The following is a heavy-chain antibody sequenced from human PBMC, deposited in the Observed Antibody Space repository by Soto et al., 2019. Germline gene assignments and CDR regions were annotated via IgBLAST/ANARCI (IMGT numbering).Heavy chain of an antibody. Sequence: SETLSLTCTASGGSISSYYWSWIRQPPGKGLEWIGYIYYSGNTNYNPSLKSRVSISVDTSKNQFSLKLSSVTAADTSVHYCARGRSSGYSSHYYYYYEIDVWGQGTTVTVSS. J-gene: IGHJ6*02. CDR1: GGSISSYY. D-gene: IGHD3-22*01. V-gene: IGHV4-59*01. CDR3: ARGRSSGYSSHYYYYYEIDV. CDR2: IYYSGNT.